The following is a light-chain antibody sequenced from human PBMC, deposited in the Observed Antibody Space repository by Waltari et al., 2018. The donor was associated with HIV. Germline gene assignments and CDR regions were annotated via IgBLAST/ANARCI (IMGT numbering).Light chain of an antibody. CDR3: QVRSDWPPALT. Sequence: EIVLTQSPATVSLSPGARATLSCRASQTINTYLAWYQHKPGQAPRLLIYDASNRATGIPARFSGSGSGTGFTLAISSLEPEDFAVYYCQVRSDWPPALTFGGGTTIEIK. V-gene: IGKV3-11*01. J-gene: IGKJ4*01. CDR1: QTINTY. CDR2: DAS.